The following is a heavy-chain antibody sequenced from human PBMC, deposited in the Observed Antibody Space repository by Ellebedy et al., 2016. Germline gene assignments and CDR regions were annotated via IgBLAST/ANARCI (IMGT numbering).Heavy chain of an antibody. Sequence: GGSLRLSCAASGFTISNYAMSWVRQTPGKGLEWVSAISASGDRTHYPDSVRGRLTISRDISKNTLYLQMNSLTAEDTAVYYCARETWFGELLSVEYWGQGTLVTVSS. CDR1: GFTISNYA. V-gene: IGHV3-23*01. J-gene: IGHJ4*02. D-gene: IGHD3-10*01. CDR2: ISASGDRT. CDR3: ARETWFGELLSVEY.